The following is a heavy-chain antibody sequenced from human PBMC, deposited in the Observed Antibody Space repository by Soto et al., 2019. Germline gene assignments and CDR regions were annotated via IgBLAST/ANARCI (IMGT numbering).Heavy chain of an antibody. D-gene: IGHD6-6*01. J-gene: IGHJ6*02. CDR1: VFSFSSYG. Sequence: GGSLRLSCAASVFSFSSYGMHWVRQAPGKGLEWVAVISYDGSNKYYTDSVKGRFTIARDNSKNILYLQMNSLTIEDTAVFYCARSTSSTLNYYYGMDVWGQGTTVTVSS. CDR2: ISYDGSNK. CDR3: ARSTSSTLNYYYGMDV. V-gene: IGHV3-30*03.